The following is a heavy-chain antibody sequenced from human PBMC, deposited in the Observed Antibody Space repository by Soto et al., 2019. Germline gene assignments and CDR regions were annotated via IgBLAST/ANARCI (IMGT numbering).Heavy chain of an antibody. V-gene: IGHV4-38-2*01. CDR1: GYSISSGYY. Sequence: SETLSLTCAVSGYSISSGYYWGWIRQPPGKGLEWIGSIYHSGSTYYNPSLKSRVTISVDTSKNQFYLKLSSVTAADTAVYYCARGGIAAAGTWWFDPWGKVTLSTV. CDR3: ARGGIAAAGTWWFDP. D-gene: IGHD6-13*01. J-gene: IGHJ5*02. CDR2: IYHSGST.